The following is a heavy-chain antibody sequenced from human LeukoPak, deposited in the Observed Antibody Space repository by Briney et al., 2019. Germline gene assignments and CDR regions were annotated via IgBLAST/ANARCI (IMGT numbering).Heavy chain of an antibody. D-gene: IGHD3-22*01. J-gene: IGHJ3*02. Sequence: EASETLSLTCSVSGYSISSDYYWGWIRQPPGQGLEWIGSIYHSGSTYHNPSLKSRVTISVDTSKNQFSLKLSSVTAADTAVYYCARVTYYYDSSGYYYLQSGAFDIWGQGTMVTVSS. CDR2: IYHSGST. CDR3: ARVTYYYDSSGYYYLQSGAFDI. CDR1: GYSISSDYY. V-gene: IGHV4-38-2*02.